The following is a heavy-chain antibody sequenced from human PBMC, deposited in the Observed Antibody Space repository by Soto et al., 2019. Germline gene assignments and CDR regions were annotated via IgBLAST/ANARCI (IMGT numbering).Heavy chain of an antibody. Sequence: KPSETLSLTCTVSGGSITSGGHYWGWIRQPPGRGLEWIGQISHSGSPNYNPSLKSRVTISLDKSQNQFSLKLSSVTAADTAMYYCARVTMGQRYCGRVSCYHFDYWGQGALVTVSS. CDR1: GGSITSGGHY. CDR2: ISHSGSP. D-gene: IGHD2-2*01. V-gene: IGHV4-39*07. J-gene: IGHJ4*02. CDR3: ARVTMGQRYCGRVSCYHFDY.